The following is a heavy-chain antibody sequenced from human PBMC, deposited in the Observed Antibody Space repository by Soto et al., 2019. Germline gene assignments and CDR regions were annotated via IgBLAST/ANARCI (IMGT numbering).Heavy chain of an antibody. J-gene: IGHJ4*02. Sequence: QVQLVQSGAEVKKPGSSVRVSCTASGDTFNFYTISWVRQVPGQGPEWMGRIIPMLGMSNYAQKFQGRVTIMADKSTSTVDMNLSGLTSEDTAVYYCATNYGSGSTHFDYWGQGTLVNVSS. CDR2: IIPMLGMS. V-gene: IGHV1-69*02. D-gene: IGHD3-10*01. CDR3: ATNYGSGSTHFDY. CDR1: GDTFNFYT.